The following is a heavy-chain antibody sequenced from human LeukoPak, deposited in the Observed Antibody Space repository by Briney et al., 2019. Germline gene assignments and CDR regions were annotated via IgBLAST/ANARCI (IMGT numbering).Heavy chain of an antibody. CDR3: ARDSGSYYDAFDI. Sequence: GSLRPSCAASGFTVSSNYMSWVRQAPGKGLEWVSVIYSGGSGGSTYYADSVKGRFTISRDNSKNTLYLQMNSLRAEDTAVYYCARDSGSYYDAFDIWGQGTMVTVSS. D-gene: IGHD1-26*01. CDR2: IYSGGSGGST. CDR1: GFTVSSNY. V-gene: IGHV3-53*01. J-gene: IGHJ3*02.